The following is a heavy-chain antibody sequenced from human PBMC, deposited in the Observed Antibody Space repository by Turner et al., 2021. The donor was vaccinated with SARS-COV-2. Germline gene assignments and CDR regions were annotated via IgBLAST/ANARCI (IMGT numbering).Heavy chain of an antibody. V-gene: IGHV3-48*03. CDR1: GFTFRSYE. J-gene: IGHJ2*01. Sequence: EVQVVESGGGLVQPGGSLRLSCAASGFTFRSYEMNWVRQAPGKGLAWVSYISSSGSTIYYADSVKGRFTISRDNAKNSLYLQMNSLRAEDTAVYYCARDQYYDSSGYYFFRASYFDLWGRGTLVTVSS. CDR2: ISSSGSTI. D-gene: IGHD3-22*01. CDR3: ARDQYYDSSGYYFFRASYFDL.